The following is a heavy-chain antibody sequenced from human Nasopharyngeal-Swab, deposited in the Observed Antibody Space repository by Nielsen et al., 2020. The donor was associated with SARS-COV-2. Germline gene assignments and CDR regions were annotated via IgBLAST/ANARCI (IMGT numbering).Heavy chain of an antibody. J-gene: IGHJ6*02. V-gene: IGHV1-8*02. CDR3: ARGFRGSYQIYYYYGMDV. Sequence: ASVKVSCKASGYTFTGYYMHWVRQATGQGLEWMGWMNPNSGNTGYAQKFQGRVTMTRNTSISTAYMELSSLRSEDTAVYYCARGFRGSYQIYYYYGMDVWGQGTTVTVSS. CDR2: MNPNSGNT. D-gene: IGHD1-26*01. CDR1: GYTFTGYY.